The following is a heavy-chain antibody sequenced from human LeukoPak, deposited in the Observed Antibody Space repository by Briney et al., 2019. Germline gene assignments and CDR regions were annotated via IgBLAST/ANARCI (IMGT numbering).Heavy chain of an antibody. D-gene: IGHD4-23*01. J-gene: IGHJ3*02. CDR3: ARDGTNSPRDAFDI. CDR2: ISSSSSYI. Sequence: GGSLRLSCAASGFTFSSYSMNWVRQAPGKGLEWVSSISSSSSYIYYADSVKGRFTISRDNAKNSLYLQMNSLRAEDTAVYYCARDGTNSPRDAFDIWGQGTMVTVSS. V-gene: IGHV3-21*01. CDR1: GFTFSSYS.